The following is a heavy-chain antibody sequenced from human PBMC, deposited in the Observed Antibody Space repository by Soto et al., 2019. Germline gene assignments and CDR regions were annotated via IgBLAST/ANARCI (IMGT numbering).Heavy chain of an antibody. CDR1: GFTFSSNH. Sequence: PGGSLRLSCADSGFTFSSNHMSWVRQAPGKGLEWVGLLRSKGDGGTPDYAAPVKDRFIISRDDSKSTLNLQMNSLKTEDTGVYYCATLSRLEPWGQGTLVTVSS. CDR2: LRSKGDGGTP. J-gene: IGHJ5*02. CDR3: ATLSRLEP. V-gene: IGHV3-15*01.